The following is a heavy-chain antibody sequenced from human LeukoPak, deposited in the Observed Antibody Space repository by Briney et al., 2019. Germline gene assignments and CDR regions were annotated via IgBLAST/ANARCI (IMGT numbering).Heavy chain of an antibody. Sequence: ASVKVSCKASGYTFTNHGISWVRQAPGQGLEWMGWISTYNGNTNYAQKLQGRVTMTTDTSTSTAYMELRSLRSDDTAVYYCARLNVGGNYFDYWGQGTLVTVSS. V-gene: IGHV1-18*01. J-gene: IGHJ4*02. D-gene: IGHD3-16*01. CDR2: ISTYNGNT. CDR3: ARLNVGGNYFDY. CDR1: GYTFTNHG.